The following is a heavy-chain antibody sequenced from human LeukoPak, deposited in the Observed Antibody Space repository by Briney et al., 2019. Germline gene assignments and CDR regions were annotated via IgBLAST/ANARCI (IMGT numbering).Heavy chain of an antibody. D-gene: IGHD3-10*01. CDR3: ATSGLVRGGDDY. J-gene: IGHJ4*02. Sequence: GGSLRLSCARSGFTFSSYWMSWVRQAPGKGLEWVANIKQDGSEKYYLDSVKGRFTISRDNAKNSLYLQMNSLRAEDTALYYCATSGLVRGGDDYWGQGTLVTVSS. CDR1: GFTFSSYW. CDR2: IKQDGSEK. V-gene: IGHV3-7*05.